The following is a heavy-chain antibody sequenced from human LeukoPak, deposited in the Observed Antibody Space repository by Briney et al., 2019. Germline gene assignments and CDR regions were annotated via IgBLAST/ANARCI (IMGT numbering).Heavy chain of an antibody. V-gene: IGHV3-21*01. CDR3: VKVGSSPIDDY. D-gene: IGHD6-6*01. Sequence: GGSLRLSCAASGFTFSSYSMNWVRQAPGKGLEWVSSISSSSSYIYYADSVKGRFTISRDNAKNTLYLQMNSLRAEDTAVYYCVKVGSSPIDDYWGQGTLVTVSS. CDR2: ISSSSSYI. CDR1: GFTFSSYS. J-gene: IGHJ4*02.